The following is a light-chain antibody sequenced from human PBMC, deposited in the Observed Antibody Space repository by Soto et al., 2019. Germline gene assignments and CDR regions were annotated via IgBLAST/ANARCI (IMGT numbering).Light chain of an antibody. V-gene: IGKV3D-7*01. CDR1: ESISSSY. CDR2: GAS. Sequence: EVVLTQSPATLSLSPGEGATLSCRVSESISSSYLSWYQQRPGQAPRLLIYGASTRATGIPARFSGSGRGSGTDFTLTISSLQPEDSATYYCQQSDSMPWTFGQGTKVDIK. J-gene: IGKJ1*01. CDR3: QQSDSMPWT.